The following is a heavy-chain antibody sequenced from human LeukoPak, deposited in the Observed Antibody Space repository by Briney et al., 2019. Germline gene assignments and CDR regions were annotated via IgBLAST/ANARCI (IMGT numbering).Heavy chain of an antibody. V-gene: IGHV3-21*01. D-gene: IGHD3-3*01. Sequence: GGSLRLSCAASGFTFSSYSMNWVRQAPGKGLEWVSSISSSSSYIYYADSVKGRFTISRDNAKNSLYLQMNSLRAEDTAVYYCARVITIFGVGNWFDPWGQGTLVTVSS. CDR3: ARVITIFGVGNWFDP. CDR2: ISSSSSYI. CDR1: GFTFSSYS. J-gene: IGHJ5*02.